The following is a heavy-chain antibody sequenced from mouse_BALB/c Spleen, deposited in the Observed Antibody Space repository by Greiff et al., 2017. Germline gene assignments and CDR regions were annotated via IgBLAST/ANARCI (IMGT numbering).Heavy chain of an antibody. CDR3: ARDGEGWLLPFFDY. J-gene: IGHJ2*01. Sequence: VKLVESGPGLVAPSQSLSITCTVSGFSLTSYGVHWVRQPPGKGLEWLGVIWAGGSTNYNSALMSRLSISKDNSKSQVFLKMNSLQTDDTAMYYCARDGEGWLLPFFDYWGQGTTLTVSS. D-gene: IGHD2-3*01. CDR1: GFSLTSYG. V-gene: IGHV2-9*02. CDR2: IWAGGST.